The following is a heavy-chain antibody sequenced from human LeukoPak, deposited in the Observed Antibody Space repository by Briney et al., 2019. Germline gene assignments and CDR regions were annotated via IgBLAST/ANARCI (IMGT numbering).Heavy chain of an antibody. CDR3: ARGIAAAGTHYFDY. D-gene: IGHD6-13*01. V-gene: IGHV3-21*01. J-gene: IGHJ4*02. CDR1: GFTFSSYT. Sequence: GGSLRLSCAASGFTFSSYTMNWVRQAPGKGLEWVSSISRSNSFIYYADSVKGRFTISRDDARNSLYLQMNSLRAEDTAVYYCARGIAAAGTHYFDYWGQGTLVTVSS. CDR2: ISRSNSFI.